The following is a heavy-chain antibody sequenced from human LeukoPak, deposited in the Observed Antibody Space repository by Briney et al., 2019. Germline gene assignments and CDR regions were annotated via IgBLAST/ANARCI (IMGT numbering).Heavy chain of an antibody. CDR2: IYYSGNT. Sequence: SETLSLTCSVSGGSISGYYWSWIRQPPGKGLEWIGYIYYSGNTNYNPSLKSRVTISVDTSKNQFSLKLSSVTAADTAVYYCARVVGYYDSSGYSYYYYYMDVWGQGTTVTISS. J-gene: IGHJ6*03. D-gene: IGHD3-22*01. CDR3: ARVVGYYDSSGYSYYYYYMDV. CDR1: GGSISGYY. V-gene: IGHV4-59*01.